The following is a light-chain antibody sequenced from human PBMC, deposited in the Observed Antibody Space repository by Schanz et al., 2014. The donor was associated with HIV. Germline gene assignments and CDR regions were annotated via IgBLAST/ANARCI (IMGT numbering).Light chain of an antibody. CDR2: EVS. Sequence: QSALTQPPSASGSPGQSVTISCTGTSSDVGGYNYVSWYQQHPGKVPKLMIYEVSKRPSGVPDRFSGSKSGNTASLAISGLRSEDEADYYCAAWDDSLSGWVFGGVTKLTVL. CDR1: SSDVGGYNY. V-gene: IGLV2-8*01. J-gene: IGLJ3*02. CDR3: AAWDDSLSGWV.